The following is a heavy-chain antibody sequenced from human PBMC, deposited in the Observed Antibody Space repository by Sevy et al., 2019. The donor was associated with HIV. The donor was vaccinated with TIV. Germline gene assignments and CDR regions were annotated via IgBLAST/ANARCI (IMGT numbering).Heavy chain of an antibody. V-gene: IGHV3-30*18. J-gene: IGHJ6*02. Sequence: GGSLRISCAASGFTFSSYGMHWVRQAPGKGLEWVAFISYDGSNKYYADSVKGRFTISRDNSKNTLYLQMNSLRAEDTAVCYCAKGRDSSGWYYYGIDVWGQGTTVTVSS. CDR3: AKGRDSSGWYYYGIDV. CDR1: GFTFSSYG. D-gene: IGHD6-19*01. CDR2: ISYDGSNK.